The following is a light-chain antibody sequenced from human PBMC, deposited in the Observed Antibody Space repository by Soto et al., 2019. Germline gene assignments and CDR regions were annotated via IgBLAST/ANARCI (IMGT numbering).Light chain of an antibody. CDR1: HIVGNNY. CDR3: QQRSNWLT. V-gene: IGKV3D-20*02. J-gene: IGKJ5*01. Sequence: EMVLTQSPGTLSPSPGGRASLSCSASHIVGNNYLAWYQQKPGQAPWLLIYGASNRATGIPDRFSGSGSGTEFTLTISSLHSEDFAVYYCQQRSNWLTFGQGTRLEIK. CDR2: GAS.